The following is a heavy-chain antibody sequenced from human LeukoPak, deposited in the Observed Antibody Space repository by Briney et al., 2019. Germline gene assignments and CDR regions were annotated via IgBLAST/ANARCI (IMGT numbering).Heavy chain of an antibody. V-gene: IGHV3-23*01. Sequence: GGSLRLSCAASGFTFSSYAMSWVRQAPGKGLEWVSAISGSGGSTYYADSVKGRFTVSRDNSKNTLYLQMGSLRAEDMAVYYCARANAPGATVFQYYFDYWGQGTLVTVSS. CDR3: ARANAPGATVFQYYFDY. CDR1: GFTFSSYA. D-gene: IGHD1-26*01. CDR2: ISGSGGST. J-gene: IGHJ4*02.